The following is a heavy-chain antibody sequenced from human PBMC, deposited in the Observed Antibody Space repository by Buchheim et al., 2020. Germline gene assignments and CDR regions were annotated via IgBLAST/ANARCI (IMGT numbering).Heavy chain of an antibody. CDR1: GYTFSSYA. V-gene: IGHV1-3*01. Sequence: QVQLVQSGAEVKKPGASVKVSCKASGYTFSSYAMHWVRQAPGPRLEWMGWINAGNGKTKYSQKVQGRVTITRDTSASTVYMELSSLRSEDTAVYYCARDPSALSSGWYGLLDYWGQGTL. CDR2: INAGNGKT. J-gene: IGHJ4*02. CDR3: ARDPSALSSGWYGLLDY. D-gene: IGHD6-19*01.